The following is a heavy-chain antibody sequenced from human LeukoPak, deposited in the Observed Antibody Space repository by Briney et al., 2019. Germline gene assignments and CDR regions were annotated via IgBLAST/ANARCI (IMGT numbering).Heavy chain of an antibody. D-gene: IGHD3-22*01. CDR2: ISGSGGTA. CDR3: AKKGYYDGSGYYMYYFDH. V-gene: IGHV3-23*01. J-gene: IGHJ4*02. CDR1: GFTFSTYA. Sequence: GGSLRLSCAASGFTFSTYAMSWVRQAPGKGLEWVSAISGSGGTAYYADSVKGRFTISRDNSKNTLYLQMNSLRAEDTAVYYCAKKGYYDGSGYYMYYFDHWGQGTLVTVSS.